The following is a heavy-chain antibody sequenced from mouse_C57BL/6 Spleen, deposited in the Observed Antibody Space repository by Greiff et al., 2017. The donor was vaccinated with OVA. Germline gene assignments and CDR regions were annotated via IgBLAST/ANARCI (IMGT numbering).Heavy chain of an antibody. J-gene: IGHJ4*01. CDR3: TTYHAMDY. Sequence: QVHVKQSGAELVRPGASVTLSCKASGYTFTDYEMHWVKQTPVHGLEWIGAIDPETGGTAYNQKFKGKAILTADKSSSTAYMELRSLTSEDSAVYYCTTYHAMDYWGQGTSVTVSS. V-gene: IGHV1-15*01. CDR2: IDPETGGT. CDR1: GYTFTDYE.